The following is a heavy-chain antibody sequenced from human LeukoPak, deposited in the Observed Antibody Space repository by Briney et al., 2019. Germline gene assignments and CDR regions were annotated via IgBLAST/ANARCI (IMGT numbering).Heavy chain of an antibody. D-gene: IGHD3-10*01. J-gene: IGHJ4*02. CDR3: ARGITMAN. V-gene: IGHV3-7*04. Sequence: GRSLRLSCAASGFTFSNYWMTWVRQAPGKGLEWVANIKQDGSERDYVDSVKGRFTISRDDVKNSLYLQMNSLRAEDTAVYYCARGITMANWGQGTLVTVSS. CDR2: IKQDGSER. CDR1: GFTFSNYW.